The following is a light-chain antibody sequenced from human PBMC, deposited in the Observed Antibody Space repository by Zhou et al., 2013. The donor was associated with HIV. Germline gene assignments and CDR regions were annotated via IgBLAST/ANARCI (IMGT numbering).Light chain of an antibody. CDR3: QQYSTFWT. CDR1: QGISNY. J-gene: IGKJ1*01. V-gene: IGKV1-27*01. CDR2: AAS. Sequence: DIQMTQSPSSLSASVGDRVTITCRASQGISNYLAWYQQKPGKVPKLLIYAASTLQSGVPSRFSGSGSGTEFTLTISSLQPDDFAIYYCQQYSTFWTFGPGTKVEIK.